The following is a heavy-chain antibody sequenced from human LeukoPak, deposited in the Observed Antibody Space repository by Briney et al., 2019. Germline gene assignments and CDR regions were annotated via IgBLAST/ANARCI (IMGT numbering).Heavy chain of an antibody. CDR2: IYTSGST. CDR3: ARTGGYCSSTSCRGGFDY. CDR1: GGSISSYY. J-gene: IGHJ4*02. D-gene: IGHD2-2*01. V-gene: IGHV4-4*07. Sequence: PSETLSLTCTVSGGSISSYYWSWIRQPAGKRLEWIGRIYTSGSTNYNPSLKSRVTMSVDTSKNQFSLKLSSVTAADTAVYYCARTGGYCSSTSCRGGFDYWGQGTLVTVSS.